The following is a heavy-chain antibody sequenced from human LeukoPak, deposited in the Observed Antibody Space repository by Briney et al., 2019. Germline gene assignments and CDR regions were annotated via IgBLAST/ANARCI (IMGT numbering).Heavy chain of an antibody. CDR1: GYIFTAYY. J-gene: IGHJ4*02. CDR2: VSTNDGNT. Sequence: ASVKVSCKASGYIFTAYYLHWVRQAPGQGLEWMGWVSTNDGNTVYAQRLQGRVTMTTDTPTSVAYMELRSLTSDDTAVYYCTRAPPGMTMMTDYWGQGTLVTVSS. V-gene: IGHV1-18*04. D-gene: IGHD3-22*01. CDR3: TRAPPGMTMMTDY.